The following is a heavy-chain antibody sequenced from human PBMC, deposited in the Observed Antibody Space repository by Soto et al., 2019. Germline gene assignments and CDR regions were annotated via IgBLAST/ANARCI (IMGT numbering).Heavy chain of an antibody. CDR1: GYTFTSYG. J-gene: IGHJ4*02. V-gene: IGHV1-2*04. CDR3: ARAALWSGSAPFDY. CDR2: INPNSGGT. D-gene: IGHD3-10*01. Sequence: GASVKVSCKASGYTFTSYGISWVRQAPGQGLEWMGWINPNSGGTNYAQKFQGWVTMTTDTSISTAYMELSRLRSDDTAVYYCARAALWSGSAPFDYWGQGTLVTVSS.